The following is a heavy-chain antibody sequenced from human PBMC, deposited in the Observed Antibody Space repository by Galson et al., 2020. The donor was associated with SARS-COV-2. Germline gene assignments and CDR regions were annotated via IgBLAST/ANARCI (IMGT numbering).Heavy chain of an antibody. J-gene: IGHJ4*02. Sequence: TGGSLRLSCAASGFTFSDYYMSWIRQAPGKGLEWVSYISSSGSTIYYADSVKGRFTISRDNAKNSLYLQMNSLRAEDTAVYYCARDGGWQQLAQGPFYYDSSGYPPDFDYWGQGTLVTVSS. CDR1: GFTFSDYY. CDR2: ISSSGSTI. D-gene: IGHD3-22*01. V-gene: IGHV3-11*01. CDR3: ARDGGWQQLAQGPFYYDSSGYPPDFDY.